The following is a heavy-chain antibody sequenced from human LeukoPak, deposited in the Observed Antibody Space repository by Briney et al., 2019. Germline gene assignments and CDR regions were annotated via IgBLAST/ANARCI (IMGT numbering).Heavy chain of an antibody. CDR2: LYTSGST. J-gene: IGHJ4*02. CDR1: TPSTSSNY. V-gene: IGHV4-4*07. D-gene: IGHD4-17*01. CDR3: ARGTVTTLFDY. Sequence: PSETLSLTCFVTTPSTSSNYWSWIRQPAGKGLEWIGRLYTSGSTDYNPSLKSRVTMSVDTSKNQFSLKLRSVTAADTAVDYCARGTVTTLFDYWGQGTLVTVSS.